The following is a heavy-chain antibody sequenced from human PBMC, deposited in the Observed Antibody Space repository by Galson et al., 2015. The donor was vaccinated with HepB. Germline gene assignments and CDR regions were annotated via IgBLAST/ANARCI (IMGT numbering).Heavy chain of an antibody. D-gene: IGHD1-1*01. Sequence: PALVKPTQTLTLTCTFSGFSLSTSEMCVNWIRQPPGKALEWLARIDWDDDKSYSTSLRTRLTISKDTSKNLVVLTMTNMDPVDTATYYCTRMVRSETKFDPWGQGTLVTVSS. V-gene: IGHV2-70*11. CDR3: TRMVRSETKFDP. CDR1: GFSLSTSEMC. J-gene: IGHJ5*02. CDR2: IDWDDDK.